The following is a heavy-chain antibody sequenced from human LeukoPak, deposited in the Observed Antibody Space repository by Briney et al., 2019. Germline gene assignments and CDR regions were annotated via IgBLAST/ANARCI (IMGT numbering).Heavy chain of an antibody. Sequence: PGGSLRLSCAASGFTFSSYWMHWVRQAPGKGLVWVSRINSDGSSTSYADSVKGRFTISRDHAKNTLYLQMNSLRAEDTAVYYCARDQGDGYNHFDYWGQGTLVTVSS. D-gene: IGHD5-24*01. CDR1: GFTFSSYW. CDR3: ARDQGDGYNHFDY. J-gene: IGHJ4*02. V-gene: IGHV3-74*01. CDR2: INSDGSST.